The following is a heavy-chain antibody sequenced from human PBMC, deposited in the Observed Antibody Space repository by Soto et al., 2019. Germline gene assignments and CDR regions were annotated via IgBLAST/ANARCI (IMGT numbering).Heavy chain of an antibody. V-gene: IGHV4-4*02. D-gene: IGHD2-8*01. J-gene: IGHJ4*02. Sequence: SETLSLTCAVSSGSISSSNWWSWVRQPPGKGLEWIGEIYHSGSTNYNPSLKSRVTISVDKSKNQFSLKLSSVTAADTAVYYCARGRQVVLMVYAGHFDYWGQGTLVTVSS. CDR1: SGSISSSNW. CDR3: ARGRQVVLMVYAGHFDY. CDR2: IYHSGST.